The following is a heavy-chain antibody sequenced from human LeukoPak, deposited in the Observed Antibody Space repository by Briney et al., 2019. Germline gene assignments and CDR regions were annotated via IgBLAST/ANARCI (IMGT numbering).Heavy chain of an antibody. CDR3: ARVHYYDSSGYPPYNWFDP. J-gene: IGHJ5*02. V-gene: IGHV4-59*12. CDR2: IYYSGST. Sequence: SETLSLTCTVSGGSISSYYWSWIRQPPGKGLEWTGYIYYSGSTNYNPSLKSRVTISVDTSKNQFSLKLSSVTAADTAVYYCARVHYYDSSGYPPYNWFDPWGQGTLVTVSS. D-gene: IGHD3-22*01. CDR1: GGSISSYY.